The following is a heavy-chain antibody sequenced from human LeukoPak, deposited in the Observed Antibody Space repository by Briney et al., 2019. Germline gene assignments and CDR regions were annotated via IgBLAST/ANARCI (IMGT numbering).Heavy chain of an antibody. V-gene: IGHV3-11*01. CDR2: ISSSGSII. D-gene: IGHD3-3*01. Sequence: GGSLRLSCAASGFSGYYMSWIRQAPGKGLERVSYISSSGSIIYYADSVKGRFTISRDNARHSLYLQMNSLRVEDTAVYYCAFRTSGYFSFWGQGIVVTVS. CDR3: AFRTSGYFSF. CDR1: GFSGYY. J-gene: IGHJ4*02.